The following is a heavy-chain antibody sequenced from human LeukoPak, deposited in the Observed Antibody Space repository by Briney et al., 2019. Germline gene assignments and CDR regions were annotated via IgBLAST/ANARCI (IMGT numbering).Heavy chain of an antibody. CDR1: GFSLSTSGMC. Sequence: SGPTLVNPTQTLTLTCTLSGFSLSTSGMCVSWIRQPPGKALEWLARIDWDDDKYYSTSLKTRLTISKDTSKNQVILTMTNMDPVDTATYYYARSLYSSSCLHVDYWGQGTLVTVSS. CDR3: ARSLYSSSCLHVDY. D-gene: IGHD6-13*01. V-gene: IGHV2-70*11. CDR2: IDWDDDK. J-gene: IGHJ4*02.